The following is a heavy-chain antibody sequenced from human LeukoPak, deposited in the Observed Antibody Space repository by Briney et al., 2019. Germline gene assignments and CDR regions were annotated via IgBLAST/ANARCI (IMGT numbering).Heavy chain of an antibody. CDR1: GGSISSGGYS. D-gene: IGHD1-26*01. Sequence: NPSETLSLTCAVSGGSISSGGYSWSWIRQPPGKGLEWIGYIYHSGSTYYNPSLKSRVTISVDRSKNQFSLKLSSVTAADTAVYYCARVGATTWDFDYWGQGTLVTVSS. CDR2: IYHSGST. J-gene: IGHJ4*02. CDR3: ARVGATTWDFDY. V-gene: IGHV4-30-2*01.